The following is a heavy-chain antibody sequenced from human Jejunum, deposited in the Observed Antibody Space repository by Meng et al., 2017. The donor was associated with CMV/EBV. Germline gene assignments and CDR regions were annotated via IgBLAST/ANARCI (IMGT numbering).Heavy chain of an antibody. J-gene: IGHJ4*02. CDR2: ISSSSRYI. D-gene: IGHD3-22*01. CDR1: GFTFSCYS. CDR3: ARGRASGYYYILDY. V-gene: IGHV3-21*05. Sequence: GFTFSCYSMSWVRQAPGKRLEWVSYISSSSRYILYADSVKSRFTISRDNAKNSLYLQMNGLRAEDTAVYYCARGRASGYYYILDYWGQGTRVTVSS.